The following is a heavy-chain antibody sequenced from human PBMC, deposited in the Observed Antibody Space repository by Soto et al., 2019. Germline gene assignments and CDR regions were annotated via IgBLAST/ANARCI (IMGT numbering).Heavy chain of an antibody. D-gene: IGHD3-16*01. CDR1: GYSFTIYW. Sequence: PGLPLKTSCKGSGYSFTIYWISWVRQMPGKGLEWMGRIDPSDSYTNYSPSFQGHVTISADKSISTAYLQWSSLKASDTAMYYCARPLWGLTGMDVWGQGTTVTVSS. CDR2: IDPSDSYT. CDR3: ARPLWGLTGMDV. V-gene: IGHV5-10-1*01. J-gene: IGHJ6*02.